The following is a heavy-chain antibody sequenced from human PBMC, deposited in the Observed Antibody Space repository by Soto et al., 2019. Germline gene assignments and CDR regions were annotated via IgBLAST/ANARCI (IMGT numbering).Heavy chain of an antibody. CDR1: GGSISSSSYY. J-gene: IGHJ5*02. Sequence: SETLSLTCTVSGGSISSSSYYWGWIRQPPGKGLEWIGSIYYSGSTYYNPSLKSRVTISVDTSKNQFSLKLSSVTAADTAVYYCARRKILSWFDPWGQGTLVTVS. CDR3: ARRKILSWFDP. D-gene: IGHD3-3*01. V-gene: IGHV4-39*01. CDR2: IYYSGST.